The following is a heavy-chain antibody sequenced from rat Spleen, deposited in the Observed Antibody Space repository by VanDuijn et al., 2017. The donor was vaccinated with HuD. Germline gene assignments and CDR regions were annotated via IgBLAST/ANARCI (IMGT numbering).Heavy chain of an antibody. V-gene: IGHV5-54*01. D-gene: IGHD5-1*01. CDR2: IYYDSSKM. CDR3: AAWDWAADY. CDR1: GFTFSNYG. Sequence: EVKLVESGGGLVQPGNSLTLSCVASGFTFSNYGMHWIRQAPKKGLEWIGMIYYDSSKMYYADTVKGRFTISRDNSKNTLYLEMNSLRSEDTAMYYCAAWDWAADYWGQGVMVKVSS. J-gene: IGHJ2*01.